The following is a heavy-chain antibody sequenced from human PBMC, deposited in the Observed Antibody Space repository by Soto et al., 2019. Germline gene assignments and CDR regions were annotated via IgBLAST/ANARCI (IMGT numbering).Heavy chain of an antibody. CDR3: ARQARYYYYGMDV. CDR2: IYYSGST. V-gene: IGHV4-59*08. Sequence: TSETLSLTCTVSGGSISSYYWSWIRQPPGKGLEWIGYIYYSGSTNYNPSLKSRVTISVDTSKNQFSLKLSSVTAADTAVYYCARQARYYYYGMDVWGQGTTVTVSS. J-gene: IGHJ6*02. CDR1: GGSISSYY.